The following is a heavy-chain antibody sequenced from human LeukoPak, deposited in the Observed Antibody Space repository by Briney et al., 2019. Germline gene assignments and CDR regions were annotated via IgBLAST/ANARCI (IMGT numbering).Heavy chain of an antibody. CDR2: ISGSGGST. V-gene: IGHV3-23*01. Sequence: GGSLRLSCAASGFTFSSYAMSWVRQAPGKGLEWVSAISGSGGSTYYADSVKGRFTISRDNSKNTLYLQMNSLRADDTAVYYCAKEGPIAVAGTDAFDIWGQGTMVTVSS. CDR3: AKEGPIAVAGTDAFDI. D-gene: IGHD6-19*01. J-gene: IGHJ3*02. CDR1: GFTFSSYA.